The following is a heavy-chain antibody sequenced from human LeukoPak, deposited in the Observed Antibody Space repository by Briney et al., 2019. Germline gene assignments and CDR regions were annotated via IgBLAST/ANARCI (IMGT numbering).Heavy chain of an antibody. CDR2: ISGSGGRT. J-gene: IGHJ4*02. D-gene: IGHD3-22*01. CDR1: GITLINYG. CDR3: ARRGVVIRVILVGFHKEAYYFDS. V-gene: IGHV3-23*01. Sequence: GGSLRLSCSVSGITLINYGMSWVRQAPGQGREWVAGISGSGGRTTYADSVKGRFTISRDNPKNTLYLQMSSLRVEDTAVYFCARRGVVIRVILVGFHKEAYYFDSWGQGALVTVSS.